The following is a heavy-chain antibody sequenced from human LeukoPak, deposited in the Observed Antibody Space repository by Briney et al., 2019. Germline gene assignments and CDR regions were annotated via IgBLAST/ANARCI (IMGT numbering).Heavy chain of an antibody. Sequence: GGSLRLSCAASGFTFSSYAMHWVRQAPGKGLKWVAVISYDGSNKYYADSVKGRFTISRDNSKNTLYLQMNSLRAEDTAVYYCARSYYYDSSGLDYWGQGTLVTVSS. J-gene: IGHJ4*02. D-gene: IGHD3-22*01. CDR3: ARSYYYDSSGLDY. V-gene: IGHV3-30-3*01. CDR1: GFTFSSYA. CDR2: ISYDGSNK.